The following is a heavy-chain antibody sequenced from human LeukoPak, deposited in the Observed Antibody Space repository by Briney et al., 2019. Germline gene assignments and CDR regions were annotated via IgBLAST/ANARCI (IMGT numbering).Heavy chain of an antibody. CDR1: GFTFSSYG. Sequence: PGGSLRLSCAASGFTFSSYGMHWVRQAPGKGLEWVSLISGSGDSTDYADSVKGRFTISRDNSKNTLYLQINSLRADDTAVYYCAKRAVAGTGRGFDIWGQGTLVTVSS. V-gene: IGHV3-23*01. D-gene: IGHD6-19*01. CDR2: ISGSGDST. J-gene: IGHJ3*02. CDR3: AKRAVAGTGRGFDI.